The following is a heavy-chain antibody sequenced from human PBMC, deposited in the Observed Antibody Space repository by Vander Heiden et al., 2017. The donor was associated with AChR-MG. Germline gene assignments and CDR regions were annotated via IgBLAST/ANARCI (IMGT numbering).Heavy chain of an antibody. CDR3: GRLVAYDNSGYSLVGGRFFDY. Sequence: QLQLQQSGPGLVKPSAPPSLTCTVSGGSTRSTSYYWGRLRQPPGYGSEGLGSFYYSGSTYYNPSLKSRVTISVDTPRNQFSLSLSSVTAADTAVYYCGRLVAYDNSGYSLVGGRFFDYWGQGILVTISS. J-gene: IGHJ4*02. CDR2: FYYSGST. V-gene: IGHV4-39*01. CDR1: GGSTRSTSYY. D-gene: IGHD3-22*01.